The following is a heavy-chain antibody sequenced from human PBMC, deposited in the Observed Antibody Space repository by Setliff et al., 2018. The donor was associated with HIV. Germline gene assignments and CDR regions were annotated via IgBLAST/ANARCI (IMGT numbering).Heavy chain of an antibody. V-gene: IGHV4-59*08. CDR2: IHFSGTT. CDR3: ARRYRSSWYFDY. CDR1: GGSISHY. D-gene: IGHD6-13*01. J-gene: IGHJ4*02. Sequence: SETLSLTCTVSGGSISHYWSWIRQAPGKGLEWIGYIHFSGTTNYNPSLKSRLTMSVDTSKNQLSLSLNSVTAADTAVYYCARRYRSSWYFDYWGQGILVTVSS.